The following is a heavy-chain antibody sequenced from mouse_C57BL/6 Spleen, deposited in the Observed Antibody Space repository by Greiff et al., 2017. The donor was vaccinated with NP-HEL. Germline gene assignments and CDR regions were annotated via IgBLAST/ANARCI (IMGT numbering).Heavy chain of an antibody. CDR2: IDPSDSYT. CDR1: GYTFTSYW. D-gene: IGHD4-1*01. CDR3: ARFGTGTSQWYYFDY. J-gene: IGHJ2*01. Sequence: QVQLQQPGAELVMPGASVKLSCKASGYTFTSYWMHWVKQRPGQGLEWIGEIDPSDSYTNYNQKFKGKSTLTVDKSSSTAYMQLSSLTSEDSAVYYCARFGTGTSQWYYFDYWGQGTTLTVSS. V-gene: IGHV1-69*01.